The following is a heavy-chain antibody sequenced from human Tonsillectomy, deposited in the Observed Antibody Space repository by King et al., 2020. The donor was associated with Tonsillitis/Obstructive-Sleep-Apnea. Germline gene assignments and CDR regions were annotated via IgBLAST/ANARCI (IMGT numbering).Heavy chain of an antibody. J-gene: IGHJ4*02. CDR1: GYTFSNYV. V-gene: IGHV7-4-1*02. CDR3: ARSHDYGDPPFDY. CDR2: INTNTGNP. Sequence: QLVQSGSELKKPGASVKVSCKASGYTFSNYVMNWVRQAPGQGLEWMGWINTNTGNPTYALGFTGRFVFSLDTSVSTAYLQITSLKAEDTAVYYCARSHDYGDPPFDYWGQGTLVTVSS. D-gene: IGHD4-17*01.